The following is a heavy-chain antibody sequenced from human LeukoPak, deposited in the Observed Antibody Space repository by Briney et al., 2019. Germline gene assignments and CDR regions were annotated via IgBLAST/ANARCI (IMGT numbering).Heavy chain of an antibody. J-gene: IGHJ4*02. Sequence: SVKVSCKASGGTFSSYAISWVRQAPGQGLEWMGRIIPILGIANYAQKLQGRVTITADKSTSTAYMELSSLRSEDTAVYYCARTVGAELFDYWGQGTLVTVSS. CDR2: IIPILGIA. V-gene: IGHV1-69*04. CDR1: GGTFSSYA. D-gene: IGHD1-26*01. CDR3: ARTVGAELFDY.